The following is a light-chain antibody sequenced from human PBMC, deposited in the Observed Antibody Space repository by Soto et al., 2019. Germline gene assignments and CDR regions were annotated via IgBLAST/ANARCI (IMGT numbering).Light chain of an antibody. Sequence: EVLVTQSPGTLSVSPGERATLSCRVSQSVGSNLAWYQQKPGQAPRLLIYAASTRATGIPARFSGGGSGTEFTLTISSLQSEDFAVYSCQQYYSTPYTFGQGTKLEIK. V-gene: IGKV3-15*01. CDR3: QQYYSTPYT. CDR2: AAS. J-gene: IGKJ2*01. CDR1: QSVGSN.